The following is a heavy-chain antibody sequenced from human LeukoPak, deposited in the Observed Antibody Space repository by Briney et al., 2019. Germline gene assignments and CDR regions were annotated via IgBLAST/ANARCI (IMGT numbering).Heavy chain of an antibody. Sequence: GGSLRLSCAASGFTFSSYAMSWVRQAPGKGLEWVSAISGSGGSTYYADSVKGRFTISRDNSKNTLYLQMNSLRAEETAVYYCARGYSSGWFDYWGQGPLVTVSS. J-gene: IGHJ4*02. CDR1: GFTFSSYA. V-gene: IGHV3-23*01. CDR2: ISGSGGST. D-gene: IGHD6-19*01. CDR3: ARGYSSGWFDY.